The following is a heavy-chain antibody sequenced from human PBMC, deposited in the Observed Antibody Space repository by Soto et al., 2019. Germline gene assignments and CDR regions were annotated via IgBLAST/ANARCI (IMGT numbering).Heavy chain of an antibody. Sequence: GGSLRLSCSASGFTFSSYAMHWFRQAPGKGLVWVSRINGDGSNTNYADSVKGRFTISRDNAKNTLYLQMSSLRAEDTAVFYCARVHYSSTWYIDYWGQGTLVTVSS. J-gene: IGHJ4*02. CDR2: INGDGSNT. D-gene: IGHD6-13*01. CDR3: ARVHYSSTWYIDY. V-gene: IGHV3-74*01. CDR1: GFTFSSYA.